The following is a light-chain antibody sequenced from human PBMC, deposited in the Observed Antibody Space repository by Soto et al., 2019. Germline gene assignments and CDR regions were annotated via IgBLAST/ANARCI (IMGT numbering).Light chain of an antibody. CDR1: SSDVGGYNY. Sequence: QSALTQPRSVSGSPGQSVTISCTGTSSDVGGYNYVSWYQQHPGKAPKLMIYDVSKRPSGVPDRFSGSMSGNTASLTISGLQAEDEADYYCCSFAGSYTFDVVFGGGTKLTVL. V-gene: IGLV2-11*01. J-gene: IGLJ2*01. CDR2: DVS. CDR3: CSFAGSYTFDVV.